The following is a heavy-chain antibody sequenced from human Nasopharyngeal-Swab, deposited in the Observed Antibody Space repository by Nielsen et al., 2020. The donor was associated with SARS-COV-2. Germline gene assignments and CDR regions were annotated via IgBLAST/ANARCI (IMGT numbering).Heavy chain of an antibody. CDR3: ARGLGNWYFDL. D-gene: IGHD7-27*01. CDR2: INHSGST. Sequence: SETLSLTCAVYGGSFSGYYWSWIRQPPGKGPEWIGEINHSGSTNYNPSLKSRVTISVDTSKNQFSLKLSSVTAADTAVYYCARGLGNWYFDLWGRGTLVTVSS. V-gene: IGHV4-34*01. J-gene: IGHJ2*01. CDR1: GGSFSGYY.